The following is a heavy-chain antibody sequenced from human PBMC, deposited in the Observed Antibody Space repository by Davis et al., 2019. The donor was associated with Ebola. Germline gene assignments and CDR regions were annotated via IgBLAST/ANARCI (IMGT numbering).Heavy chain of an antibody. CDR2: MYYTGTT. CDR3: VRDRPSGSFDY. CDR1: GGSITYSDHH. J-gene: IGHJ4*02. V-gene: IGHV4-39*07. D-gene: IGHD6-19*01. Sequence: PSETLSLTCTVSGGSITYSDHHWGWIRQSPGKGLEWIGSMYYTGTTYYNPSLRNRVALSVDTSEDQFSLKLSSAIAADTAIYYCVRDRPSGSFDYWGQGTQVTVSS.